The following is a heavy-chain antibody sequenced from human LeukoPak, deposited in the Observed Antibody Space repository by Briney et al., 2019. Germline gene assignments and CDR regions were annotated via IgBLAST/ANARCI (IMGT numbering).Heavy chain of an antibody. J-gene: IGHJ4*02. CDR2: IYSGGDT. Sequence: PGGSLRLSCAASGLTVTSNYMSWIRQAPGKGLEWVSVIYSGGDTYYADSVKGRFTISRDNSKNTLYLQMNSLGAEDTAVYYCARPGYSTGAFDYWGQGTLVTVSS. V-gene: IGHV3-53*01. CDR3: ARPGYSTGAFDY. D-gene: IGHD6-25*01. CDR1: GLTVTSNY.